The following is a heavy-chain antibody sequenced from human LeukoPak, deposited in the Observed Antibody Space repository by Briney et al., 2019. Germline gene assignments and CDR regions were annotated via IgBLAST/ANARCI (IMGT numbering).Heavy chain of an antibody. Sequence: PGGSLRLSCAASGFTVSSNYMSWVRQAPGKGLEWVSVIYSGGSTYYADSVKGRFTISKDNSKNTLYLQMNSLRAEDTAVYYCARTLTDTAMVYYYYYYGMDVWGQGTTVTVSS. D-gene: IGHD5-18*01. CDR1: GFTVSSNY. CDR2: IYSGGST. V-gene: IGHV3-53*01. J-gene: IGHJ6*02. CDR3: ARTLTDTAMVYYYYYYGMDV.